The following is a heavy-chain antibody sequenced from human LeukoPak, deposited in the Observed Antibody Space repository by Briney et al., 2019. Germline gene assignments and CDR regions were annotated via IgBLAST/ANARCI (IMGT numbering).Heavy chain of an antibody. V-gene: IGHV3-11*01. CDR1: GGSISSGGYY. CDR3: ARVLIQLGTIDY. D-gene: IGHD5-18*01. CDR2: ISSSGSTI. J-gene: IGHJ4*02. Sequence: LSLTCTVSGGSISSGGYYWSWIRQAPGKGLEWVSYISSSGSTIYYADSVRGRFTISRDNAKNSLYLQMNSLRAEDTAVYYCARVLIQLGTIDYWGQGTLVTVSS.